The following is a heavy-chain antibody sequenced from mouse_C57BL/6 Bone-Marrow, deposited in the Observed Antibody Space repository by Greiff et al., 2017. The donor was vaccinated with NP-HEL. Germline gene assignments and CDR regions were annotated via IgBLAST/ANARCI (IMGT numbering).Heavy chain of an antibody. CDR2: IHPSDSDT. D-gene: IGHD3-2*02. CDR1: GYTFTSYW. CDR3: AREREQTAKATFAY. V-gene: IGHV1-74*01. J-gene: IGHJ3*01. Sequence: QVQLQQPGAELVKPGASVKVSCKASGYTFTSYWMHWVKQRPGQGLEWIGRIHPSDSDTNYNEKFKSKATLTVDTSSSTAYMQLSSLTSEDSAVYYCAREREQTAKATFAYWGQGTLVTVSA.